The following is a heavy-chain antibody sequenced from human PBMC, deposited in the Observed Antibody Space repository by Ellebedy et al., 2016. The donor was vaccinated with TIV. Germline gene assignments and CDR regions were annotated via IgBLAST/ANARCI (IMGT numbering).Heavy chain of an antibody. D-gene: IGHD3/OR15-3a*01. CDR2: ISVSGNFT. CDR1: GLTINNYV. V-gene: IGHV3-23*01. CDR3: AKRNDFTDLDS. J-gene: IGHJ4*02. Sequence: GESLKISCAASGLTINNYVIVWVRQAPGKGLEWVSTISVSGNFTYYAECVKGRFTISRDKSKNTVFLQVNSLRAEDTAVYFCAKRNDFTDLDSWGQGTLVTVSS.